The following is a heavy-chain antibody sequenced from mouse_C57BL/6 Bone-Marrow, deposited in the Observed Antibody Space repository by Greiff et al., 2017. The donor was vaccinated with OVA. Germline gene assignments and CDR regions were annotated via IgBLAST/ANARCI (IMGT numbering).Heavy chain of an antibody. CDR3: ARGGGIRDYFDY. CDR2: INPNNGGT. D-gene: IGHD1-1*01. J-gene: IGHJ2*01. Sequence: EVQLQQSGPELVKPGASVKMSCKASGYTFTDYNMHWVKQSHGKSLEWIGYINPNNGGTSYNQKFKGKATLTVNKSSSTAYMELRSLTSEDSAVYYCARGGGIRDYFDYWGQGTTLTVSS. V-gene: IGHV1-22*01. CDR1: GYTFTDYN.